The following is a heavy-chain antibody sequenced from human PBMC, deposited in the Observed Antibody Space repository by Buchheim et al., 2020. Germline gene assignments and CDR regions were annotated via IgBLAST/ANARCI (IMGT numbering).Heavy chain of an antibody. V-gene: IGHV3-30*18. J-gene: IGHJ6*02. Sequence: VQLVESGGGVVQPGRSLRLSCAASGFSFSTYDMPWVRQAPGKGLEWVALISYDGSDKYYADYVKGRFAISRDNSKNTLYLQMNSLRAEDTAVYYCAKMYGNNYADDGMDVWGQGT. CDR2: ISYDGSDK. D-gene: IGHD4-11*01. CDR3: AKMYGNNYADDGMDV. CDR1: GFSFSTYD.